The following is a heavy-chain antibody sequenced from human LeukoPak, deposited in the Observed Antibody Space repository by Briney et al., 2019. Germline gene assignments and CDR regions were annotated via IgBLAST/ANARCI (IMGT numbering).Heavy chain of an antibody. CDR2: ISGSGGST. V-gene: IGHV3-23*01. CDR3: ARDHGIAVAGTYNWFDP. J-gene: IGHJ5*02. Sequence: GGSLRLSCAASGFTFSSYAMSWVRQAPGKGLEWVSAISGSGGSTYYADSVKGRFTISRDNSKNTLYLQMNSLRAEDTAVYYCARDHGIAVAGTYNWFDPWGQGTLVTVSS. D-gene: IGHD6-19*01. CDR1: GFTFSSYA.